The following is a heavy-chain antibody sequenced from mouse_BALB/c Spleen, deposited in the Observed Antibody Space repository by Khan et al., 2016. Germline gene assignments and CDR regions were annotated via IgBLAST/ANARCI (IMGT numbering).Heavy chain of an antibody. CDR1: GFNIKDTY. CDR3: SRVVYDYEFAY. V-gene: IGHV14-3*02. Sequence: VQLQQPGAELVKPGASVKLSCTVSGFNIKDTYMHWVNQRPEQGLEWIGRIDPANGNTKYDPKFQDKATITADTSSNTAYLQLSSLTSEDTAVYYCSRVVYDYEFAYWGQGTLVTVSA. CDR2: IDPANGNT. J-gene: IGHJ3*01. D-gene: IGHD2-4*01.